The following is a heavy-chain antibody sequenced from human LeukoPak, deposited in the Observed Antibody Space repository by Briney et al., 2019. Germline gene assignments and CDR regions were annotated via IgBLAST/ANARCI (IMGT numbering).Heavy chain of an antibody. J-gene: IGHJ4*02. CDR3: ARHLEGPVATVDC. CDR2: VYYSGST. Sequence: SETLSLTCSVSGGSISSSSYYWGWIRQPPGKGLEWIGSVYYSGSTYYNPSLKSRLTISVDTSKNLFSLKLSSVTAADTAVYYCARHLEGPVATVDCWGQGTLVTVSS. D-gene: IGHD5-12*01. CDR1: GGSISSSSYY. V-gene: IGHV4-39*01.